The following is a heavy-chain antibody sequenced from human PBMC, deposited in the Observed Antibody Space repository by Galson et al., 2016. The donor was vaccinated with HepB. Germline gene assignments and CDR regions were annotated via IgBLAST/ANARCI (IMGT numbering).Heavy chain of an antibody. V-gene: IGHV3-7*03. J-gene: IGHJ4*02. CDR3: VRDFYEPSDW. CDR2: IAQDGGER. Sequence: SLRLSCAASGFPFSVYWMSWVRQAPGKGLEWVANIAQDGGERYYVDSVKGRFTISKDNAKNSLYLQMNSLRVDDTAVYYCVRDFYEPSDWWGQGTLVTVSS. CDR1: GFPFSVYW. D-gene: IGHD3-16*01.